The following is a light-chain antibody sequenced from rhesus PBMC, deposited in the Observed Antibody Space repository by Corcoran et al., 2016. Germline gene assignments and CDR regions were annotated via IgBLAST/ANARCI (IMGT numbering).Light chain of an antibody. V-gene: IGKV1-32*02. CDR1: QGISSY. J-gene: IGKJ4*01. CDR2: YAN. CDR3: PQGNSNPLT. Sequence: DIQMSQSPSSLSASVGDRVTITCRPSQGISSYLNWYQQKPGKDPKLLINYANSLASGVPSRFSGSGSGTEFTLTSSSLQTEDFATYYWPQGNSNPLTVGGGTKVEIK.